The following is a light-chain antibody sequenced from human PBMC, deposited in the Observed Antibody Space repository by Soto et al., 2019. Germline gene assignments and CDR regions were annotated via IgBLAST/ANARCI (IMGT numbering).Light chain of an antibody. CDR1: SSNIGSDT. CDR2: NNN. CDR3: AVWDDSLNAVV. Sequence: QSVLTQPPSASGTPGQRVTISCSGSSSNIGSDTVNWYQQLPGTAPKLLIYNNNQRPSGVPDRFSGSKSGTSASLAISGLQSEDEADYHCAVWDDSLNAVVFGGGTKLTVL. V-gene: IGLV1-44*01. J-gene: IGLJ2*01.